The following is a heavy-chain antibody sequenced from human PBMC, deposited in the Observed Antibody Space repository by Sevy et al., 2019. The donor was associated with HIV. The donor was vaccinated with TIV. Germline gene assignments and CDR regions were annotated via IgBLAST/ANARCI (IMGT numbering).Heavy chain of an antibody. D-gene: IGHD3-22*01. V-gene: IGHV4-31*03. CDR2: IYYSGST. J-gene: IGHJ6*02. CDR3: ARDGPTYYDSSGYTSPYGMDV. Sequence: SETLSLTCTVSGGSISSGGYYWSWIRQHPGKGLEWIGYIYYSGSTNYNPSLKSRVTISVDTSKNQFSLKLSSVTAADTAVYYCARDGPTYYDSSGYTSPYGMDVRGQGTTVTVSS. CDR1: GGSISSGGYY.